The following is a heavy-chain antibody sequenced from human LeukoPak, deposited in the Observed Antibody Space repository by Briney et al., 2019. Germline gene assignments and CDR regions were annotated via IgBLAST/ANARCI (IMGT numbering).Heavy chain of an antibody. CDR1: GFTVSSNY. D-gene: IGHD2-21*02. Sequence: PGGSLRLSYAASGFTVSSNYMSWVRQAPGKGLEWVSVIYSGGSTNYADSVKGRFTISTDNSKNTVYLQMNSLRAEDTAVYYCARGPGVVTRKDGFDVWGQGTMVTVSS. CDR2: IYSGGST. J-gene: IGHJ3*01. V-gene: IGHV3-53*01. CDR3: ARGPGVVTRKDGFDV.